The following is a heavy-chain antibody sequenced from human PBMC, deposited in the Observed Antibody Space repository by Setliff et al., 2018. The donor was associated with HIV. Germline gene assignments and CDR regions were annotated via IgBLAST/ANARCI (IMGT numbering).Heavy chain of an antibody. CDR3: ARGNYYYYYYMDV. D-gene: IGHD1-1*01. V-gene: IGHV4-61*09. Sequence: PSETLSLTCTVSGGSISSGSYYWSWIRQPAGKGLEWIGHIYTSGSTNYNPSLKSRVTISVDTSKNQFSLKLSSVTAADTAVYYCARGNYYYYYYMDVWGGGTTVTVSS. CDR2: IYTSGST. J-gene: IGHJ6*03. CDR1: GGSISSGSYY.